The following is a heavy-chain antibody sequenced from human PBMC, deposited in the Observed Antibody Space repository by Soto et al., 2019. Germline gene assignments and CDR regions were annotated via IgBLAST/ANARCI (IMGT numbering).Heavy chain of an antibody. Sequence: VASVKVSCKASGFTFTSSAVQWVRQARGQRLEWIGWIVVGSGNTNYAQKFQERVTITRDMSTSTAYMELSSLRSEDTAVYYCAAGHYYDSSGYPYYFDYWGQGTLVTVSS. CDR1: GFTFTSSA. V-gene: IGHV1-58*01. D-gene: IGHD3-22*01. J-gene: IGHJ4*02. CDR2: IVVGSGNT. CDR3: AAGHYYDSSGYPYYFDY.